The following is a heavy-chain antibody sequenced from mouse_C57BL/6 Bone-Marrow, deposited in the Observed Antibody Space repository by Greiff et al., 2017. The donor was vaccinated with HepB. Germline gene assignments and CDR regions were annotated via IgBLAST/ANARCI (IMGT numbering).Heavy chain of an antibody. Sequence: EVKVVESGGDLVKPGGSLKLSCAASGFTFSSYGMSWVRQTPDKRLEWVATISSGGSYTYYPDSVKGRFTISRDNAKNTLYLQMSSLKSEDTAMYYCARNGPPFAYWGQGTLVTVSA. CDR3: ARNGPPFAY. J-gene: IGHJ3*01. D-gene: IGHD1-2*01. CDR1: GFTFSSYG. CDR2: ISSGGSYT. V-gene: IGHV5-6*01.